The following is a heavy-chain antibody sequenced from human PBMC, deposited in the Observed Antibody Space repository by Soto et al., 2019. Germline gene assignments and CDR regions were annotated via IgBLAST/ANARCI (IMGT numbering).Heavy chain of an antibody. CDR2: IWYDGSNK. Sequence: GGSLRLSCAASGFTFSSYGMHWVRQAPGKGLEWVAVIWYDGSNKYYADSVKGRFTISRDNSKNTLYLQMNSLRAEDTAVYYCARDLRQRAWQWFFDYWGQGTLVTVSS. D-gene: IGHD3-22*01. CDR3: ARDLRQRAWQWFFDY. CDR1: GFTFSSYG. V-gene: IGHV3-33*01. J-gene: IGHJ4*02.